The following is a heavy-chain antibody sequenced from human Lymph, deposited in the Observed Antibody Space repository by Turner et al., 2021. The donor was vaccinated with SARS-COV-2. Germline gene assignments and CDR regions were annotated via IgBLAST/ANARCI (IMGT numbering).Heavy chain of an antibody. CDR2: INPNGGGT. D-gene: IGHD3-3*01. CDR1: GYTFTGYY. Sequence: QVQLVKSGAEVKKPGASVKVSCKASGYTFTGYYMHWVRQAPGQGLEWMGWINPNGGGTNYAQKFQGRVTMTRDTSISTAYMELSRLRSDDTAVYYCARDVERYNDFWSGYSGGYGLDVWGQGTTVTVSS. J-gene: IGHJ6*02. CDR3: ARDVERYNDFWSGYSGGYGLDV. V-gene: IGHV1-2*02.